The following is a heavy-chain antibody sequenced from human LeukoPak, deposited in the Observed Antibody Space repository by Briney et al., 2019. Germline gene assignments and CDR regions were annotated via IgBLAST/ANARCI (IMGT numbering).Heavy chain of an antibody. V-gene: IGHV3-23*01. Sequence: PGGSLRLSCAASGFTFSRYAMSWVRQAPGKGLEWVSAISGDGANTYCADSVKGRFTMSRDNSKNTLYLQMNSLRAEDTAVYYCARTYSSSWYRWGPGYFQHWGQGTLVTVSS. D-gene: IGHD6-13*01. CDR3: ARTYSSSWYRWGPGYFQH. CDR2: ISGDGANT. CDR1: GFTFSRYA. J-gene: IGHJ1*01.